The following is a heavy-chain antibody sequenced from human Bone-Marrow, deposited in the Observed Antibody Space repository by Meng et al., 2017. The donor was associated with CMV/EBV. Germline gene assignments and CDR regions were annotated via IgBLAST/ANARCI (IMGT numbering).Heavy chain of an antibody. CDR3: ATLEIALGGGYYGMDV. CDR1: GGSVSSGSYY. J-gene: IGHJ6*02. V-gene: IGHV4-61*01. Sequence: GSLRLSCTVSGGSVSSGSYYWSWIRQPPGKGLEWIGYIYYSGSTNYNPSLKSRVTISVDTSKNQFSLKLSSVTAADTAVYYCATLEIALGGGYYGMDVWGQGTTVTVSS. D-gene: IGHD1-1*01. CDR2: IYYSGST.